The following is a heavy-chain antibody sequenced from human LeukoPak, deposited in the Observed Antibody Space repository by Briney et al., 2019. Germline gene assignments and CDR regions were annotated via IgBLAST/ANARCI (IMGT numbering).Heavy chain of an antibody. CDR2: IYTGGGT. V-gene: IGHV3-66*02. CDR1: GFIVSSNY. J-gene: IGHJ4*02. Sequence: GGSLRLSCAASGFIVSSNYMSWVRQAPGKGLQWVSVIYTGGGTYYADSVKGRFTISRDNSKNTLYLQMNSLRAEDTAVYYCARGGQGSYYAFDFDYWGQGTLVTASS. CDR3: ARGGQGSYYAFDFDY. D-gene: IGHD1-26*01.